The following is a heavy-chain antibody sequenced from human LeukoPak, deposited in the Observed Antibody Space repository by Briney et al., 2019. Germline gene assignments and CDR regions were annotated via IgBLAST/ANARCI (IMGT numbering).Heavy chain of an antibody. J-gene: IGHJ4*02. CDR1: GGSISSYY. D-gene: IGHD3-10*01. CDR2: IYTSGST. Sequence: SETLSLTCTVSGGSISSYYWSWIRQPAGKGLEWIGRIYTSGSTDYNPSLKSRVTMSVDTSKNQFSLKLSSVPAADTAVYYCARLTYTMLRGVYYFDYWGQGTLVTVSS. CDR3: ARLTYTMLRGVYYFDY. V-gene: IGHV4-4*07.